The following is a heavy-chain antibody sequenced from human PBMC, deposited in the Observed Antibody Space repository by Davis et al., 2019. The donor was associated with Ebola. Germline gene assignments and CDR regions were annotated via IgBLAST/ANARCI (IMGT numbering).Heavy chain of an antibody. V-gene: IGHV3-21*04. J-gene: IGHJ4*02. CDR2: ISSSGSYI. Sequence: PGGSLRLSCATSGFSFSTYTMNWVRQAPGKGLEWVSSISSSGSYIYYTDSVKGRFTISRDNAKNSLYLEMNSLRAEDTGVYYCAKDGGDSGIRFDSWGQGTLVTVSS. D-gene: IGHD3-10*01. CDR1: GFSFSTYT. CDR3: AKDGGDSGIRFDS.